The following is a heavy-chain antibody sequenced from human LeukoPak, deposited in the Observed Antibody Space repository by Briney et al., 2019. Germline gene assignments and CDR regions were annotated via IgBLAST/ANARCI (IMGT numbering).Heavy chain of an antibody. J-gene: IGHJ4*02. V-gene: IGHV3-23*01. CDR3: AKARHIVVVTAIPFDY. CDR1: GFTFGDYA. CDR2: ISGSGGST. D-gene: IGHD2-21*02. Sequence: GRSLRLSCAASGFTFGDYAMHWVRQVPGKGLEWVSAISGSGGSTYYADSVKGRFTISRDNSKNTLYLQMNSLRAEDTAVYCCAKARHIVVVTAIPFDYWGQGTLVTVSS.